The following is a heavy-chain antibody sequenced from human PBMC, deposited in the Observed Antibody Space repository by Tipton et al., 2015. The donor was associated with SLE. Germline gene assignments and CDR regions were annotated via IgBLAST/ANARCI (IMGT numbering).Heavy chain of an antibody. CDR3: ASPGSSAPGPYFQH. CDR2: IYHSGST. Sequence: LRLSCTVSGYSISSGYYWGWIRQPPGKGLEWIGSIYHSGSTYYNPSLKSRVTISVDTSKNQFSLKLSSVTAADTAVYYCASPGSSAPGPYFQHWGQGTLVTVSS. V-gene: IGHV4-38-2*02. D-gene: IGHD6-25*01. J-gene: IGHJ1*01. CDR1: GYSISSGYY.